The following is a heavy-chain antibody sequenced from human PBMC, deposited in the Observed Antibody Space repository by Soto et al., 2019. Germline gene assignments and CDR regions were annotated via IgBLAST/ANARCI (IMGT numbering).Heavy chain of an antibody. Sequence: QLQLQESGPGLVKPSETLSLTCTVSGGSISSSSYYWGWIRQPPGKGLEWIGSIYYSGSTYYNPSLKSRVTISVDTSKNQFSLKLSSVTAAATAVYYCARHSGWELADAFDIWGQGTMVTVSS. CDR1: GGSISSSSYY. J-gene: IGHJ3*02. CDR3: ARHSGWELADAFDI. D-gene: IGHD1-26*01. V-gene: IGHV4-39*01. CDR2: IYYSGST.